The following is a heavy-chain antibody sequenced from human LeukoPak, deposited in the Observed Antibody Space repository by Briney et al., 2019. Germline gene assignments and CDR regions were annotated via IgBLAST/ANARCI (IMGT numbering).Heavy chain of an antibody. V-gene: IGHV1-18*01. CDR3: ARGEVVPAATENYYMDV. J-gene: IGHJ6*03. D-gene: IGHD2-2*01. CDR2: ISAYNGNT. Sequence: GASVKVSCKASGYTFTSYGISWVRQAPGQGLEWMGWISAYNGNTNYAQKLQGRVTMTTDTSTSTAYMELRSLRSDDTAVYYCARGEVVPAATENYYMDVWGKGTTVTVSS. CDR1: GYTFTSYG.